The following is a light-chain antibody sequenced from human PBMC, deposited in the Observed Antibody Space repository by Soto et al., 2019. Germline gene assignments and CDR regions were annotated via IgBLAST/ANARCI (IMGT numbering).Light chain of an antibody. CDR2: NTN. Sequence: QTVVTQEPSSSVSPGGTVTLTCGLSSGSVSKSHYPTWYQQTPGQAPRTLIYNTNTHSSGVPDRFSGSILGNKAALTITGAQADDESAYYCVLYMGSGMSVFGGGTKSPS. V-gene: IGLV8-61*01. J-gene: IGLJ3*02. CDR1: SGSVSKSHY. CDR3: VLYMGSGMSV.